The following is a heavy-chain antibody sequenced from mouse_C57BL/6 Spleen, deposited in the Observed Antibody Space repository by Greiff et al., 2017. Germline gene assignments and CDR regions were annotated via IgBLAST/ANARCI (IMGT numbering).Heavy chain of an antibody. Sequence: DVMLVEPGGGLVQPGGSLKLSCAASGFTFSDYYMYWVRQTPEKRLEWVAYISNGGGSTYYPDTVKGRFTISRDNAKNTPYLQKSRLKSEDTAMYYCARKDYYGSMDYWGQGTSVTVSS. CDR1: GFTFSDYY. CDR3: ARKDYYGSMDY. D-gene: IGHD1-1*01. CDR2: ISNGGGST. V-gene: IGHV5-12*01. J-gene: IGHJ4*01.